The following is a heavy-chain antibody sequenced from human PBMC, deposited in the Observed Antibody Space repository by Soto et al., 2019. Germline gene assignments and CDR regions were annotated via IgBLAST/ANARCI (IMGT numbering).Heavy chain of an antibody. Sequence: GGSLRLSCAGSGFTFSDHWMSWARQAPGKGLEWVANIKYDGSEEYYVDSVRGRFTISRDNAMNSLHLQMNSLRADDTAVYYCARFASGKSAPTWGQGTLVTVSS. CDR3: ARFASGKSAPT. D-gene: IGHD5-12*01. J-gene: IGHJ5*02. CDR2: IKYDGSEE. V-gene: IGHV3-7*05. CDR1: GFTFSDHW.